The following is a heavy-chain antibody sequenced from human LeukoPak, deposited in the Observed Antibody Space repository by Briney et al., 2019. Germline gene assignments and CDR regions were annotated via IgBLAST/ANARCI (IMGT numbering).Heavy chain of an antibody. V-gene: IGHV4-39*01. D-gene: IGHD3-22*01. CDR3: ARYSLGSSGYYYGGFDAFDI. CDR1: GGSISSSSYY. CDR2: IYYIGST. Sequence: PSETLSLTCTVSGGSISSSSYYWGWIRQPPGKGLEWIGSIYYIGSTYYNPSLKRRVTISVDTSKNQFSLKLSSVTAADTAVYYCARYSLGSSGYYYGGFDAFDIWGQGTMVTVSS. J-gene: IGHJ3*02.